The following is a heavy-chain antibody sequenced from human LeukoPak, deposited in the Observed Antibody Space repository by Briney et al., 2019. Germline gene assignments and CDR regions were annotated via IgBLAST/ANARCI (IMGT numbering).Heavy chain of an antibody. Sequence: ASVKVSCKASGYTFTSYGISWVRQAPGQGLEWMGWISAYNGNTNYAQKLQGKVTMTTDTSTSTAYMELRSLRSDDTAVYYCARVMDSSGWYGYYYYYMDVWGKGTTVTVSS. V-gene: IGHV1-18*01. D-gene: IGHD6-19*01. CDR3: ARVMDSSGWYGYYYYYMDV. CDR2: ISAYNGNT. J-gene: IGHJ6*03. CDR1: GYTFTSYG.